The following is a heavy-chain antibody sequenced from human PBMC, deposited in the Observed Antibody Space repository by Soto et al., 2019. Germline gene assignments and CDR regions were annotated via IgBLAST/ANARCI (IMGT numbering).Heavy chain of an antibody. CDR3: ARAIVVVPAAELPYYYYHMHL. CDR1: GGSIRRSDSC. V-gene: IGHV4-30-4*08. D-gene: IGHD2-2*01. Sequence: PSETLSLTCSVSGGSIRRSDSCWSWVRQFPGKGLEWIAYITDSGRTDYNPSLKSRATISIDTSKNQFSLNLSSMTAADTAVYYCARAIVVVPAAELPYYYYHMHLWGKGTTVTDPS. J-gene: IGHJ6*03. CDR2: ITDSGRT.